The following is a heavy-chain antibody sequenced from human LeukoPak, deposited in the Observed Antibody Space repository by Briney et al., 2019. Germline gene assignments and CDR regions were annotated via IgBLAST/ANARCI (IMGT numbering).Heavy chain of an antibody. CDR1: EFTFTSYA. V-gene: IGHV3-23*01. CDR2: ISAGSGGRT. D-gene: IGHD5-18*01. Sequence: GGSLRLSCVASEFTFTSYAMHWVRQAPGKGLEWVSSISAGSGGRTYYAESVEGRFTISRDNSKNTLYLQMNSLRVDDTAVYYCARDLNTAMTTPGYYYYYYMDVWGKGTTVTVSS. J-gene: IGHJ6*03. CDR3: ARDLNTAMTTPGYYYYYYMDV.